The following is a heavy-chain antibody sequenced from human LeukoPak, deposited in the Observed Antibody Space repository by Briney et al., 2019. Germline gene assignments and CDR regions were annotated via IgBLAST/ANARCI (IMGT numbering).Heavy chain of an antibody. CDR1: GGSFSGYY. CDR2: INHSGST. CDR3: ARAKLGYCSSTSCYTGTPKSRRWFDP. Sequence: SETLSLTCAVYGGSFSGYYWSWIRQPPGKGLEWIGEINHSGSTNYNPSLKSRVTISVDTSKNKFSLKLSSVTAADTAVYYCARAKLGYCSSTSCYTGTPKSRRWFDPLGQGTLVTVSS. V-gene: IGHV4-34*01. D-gene: IGHD2-2*02. J-gene: IGHJ5*02.